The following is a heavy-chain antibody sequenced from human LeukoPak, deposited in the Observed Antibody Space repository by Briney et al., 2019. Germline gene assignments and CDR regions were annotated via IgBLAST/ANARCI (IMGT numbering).Heavy chain of an antibody. D-gene: IGHD3-10*01. CDR3: VRGGYYDSGTSFIDAFDI. CDR2: IKQDGSQK. CDR1: GFTFSRYW. V-gene: IGHV3-7*01. J-gene: IGHJ3*02. Sequence: GDSLRLSCSASGFTFSRYWMSWVRQAPGKGLEWVANIKQDGSQKFYVASVKGRFTISRDNAKNSLYLHMNSLRAEDTAVYYCVRGGYYDSGTSFIDAFDIWGQGTMVTVSS.